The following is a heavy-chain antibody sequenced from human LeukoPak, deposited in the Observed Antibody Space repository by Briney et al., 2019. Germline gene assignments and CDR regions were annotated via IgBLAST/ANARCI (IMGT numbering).Heavy chain of an antibody. CDR3: ARLKYYYDASGYRAEYFQH. CDR2: IYYSGST. Sequence: NPSETLSLTCTVSGGSISSSSYYWGWIRQPPGKGLEWIGSIYYSGSTYYNPSLKSRVTISVDTSKNQFSLKLSSVTAADTAVYYCARLKYYYDASGYRAEYFQHWGQGTLVTVSS. V-gene: IGHV4-39*07. CDR1: GGSISSSSYY. J-gene: IGHJ1*01. D-gene: IGHD3-22*01.